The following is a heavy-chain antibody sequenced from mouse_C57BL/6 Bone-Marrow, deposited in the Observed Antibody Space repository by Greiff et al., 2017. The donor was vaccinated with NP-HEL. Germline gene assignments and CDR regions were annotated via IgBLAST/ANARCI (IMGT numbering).Heavy chain of an antibody. CDR1: GISITTGNYR. J-gene: IGHJ4*01. D-gene: IGHD1-1*01. CDR3: ARDRGDYYGSSYYAMDY. Sequence: EVKLMESGPGLVKPSQTVFLTCTVTGISITTGNYRWSWIRQFPGNKLEWIGYIYYSGTITYNPSLTSRTTITRDTPKNQFFLEMNSLTAEDTATYYCARDRGDYYGSSYYAMDYWGQGTSVTVSS. CDR2: IYYSGTI. V-gene: IGHV3-5*01.